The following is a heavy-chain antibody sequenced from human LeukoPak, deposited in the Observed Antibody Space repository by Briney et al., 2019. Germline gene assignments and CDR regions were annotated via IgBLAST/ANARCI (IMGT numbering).Heavy chain of an antibody. V-gene: IGHV1-18*01. CDR2: ISAYNGNT. D-gene: IGHD6-13*01. J-gene: IGHJ6*02. Sequence: ASVKVSCKASGYTFTSYGISWVRQAPGQGLEWMGWISAYNGNTNYAQKLQGRVTMTTDTSTSTAYMELRSLRSDDTAVYYCARAGADLNSSSFKTPTSLKYGMDVWGQGTTVTVSS. CDR3: ARAGADLNSSSFKTPTSLKYGMDV. CDR1: GYTFTSYG.